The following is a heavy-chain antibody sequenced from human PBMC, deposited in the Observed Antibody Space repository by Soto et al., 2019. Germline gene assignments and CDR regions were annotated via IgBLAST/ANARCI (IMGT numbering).Heavy chain of an antibody. D-gene: IGHD6-19*01. V-gene: IGHV1-18*01. J-gene: IGHJ4*02. CDR1: GYPFTSYG. Sequence: ASVKVSCKTSGYPFTSYGINWVRQAPGQGPEWMGWISAYDDKTIYSQKFQGRVTLTADTSTTTAYMELRGLRFDDTAVYYCARDRLIAVTGLLRNWGQGTLVTVAS. CDR3: ARDRLIAVTGLLRN. CDR2: ISAYDDKT.